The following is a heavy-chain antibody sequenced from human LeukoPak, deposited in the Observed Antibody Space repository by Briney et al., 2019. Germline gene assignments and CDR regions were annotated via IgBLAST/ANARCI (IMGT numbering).Heavy chain of an antibody. CDR1: GCTFSSYP. Sequence: GASVKVSCKTSGCTFSSYPFSWVRQAPGQGLEWMGGIIPVFGTPIYAQKFEGRVTITADESTSTVYLDLSRLTSEDTAVYYCARVEYSSPDYYYYFMDVWGKGTTVTVSS. V-gene: IGHV1-69*13. CDR2: IIPVFGTP. D-gene: IGHD6-6*01. J-gene: IGHJ6*03. CDR3: ARVEYSSPDYYYYFMDV.